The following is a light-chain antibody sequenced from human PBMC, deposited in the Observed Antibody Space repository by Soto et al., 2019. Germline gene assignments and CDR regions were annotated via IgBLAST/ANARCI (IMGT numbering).Light chain of an antibody. Sequence: EIVLTQSPGTLSLSPGERATLSCRASQSVSSSYLAWYQQKPGQAPRLLIYGASSRATGIPDRFSGSGSGTDFTLTISRLEPEDFVVYYCQQYGSSPLSTFGQGTRLEIK. CDR3: QQYGSSPLST. J-gene: IGKJ5*01. V-gene: IGKV3-20*01. CDR2: GAS. CDR1: QSVSSSY.